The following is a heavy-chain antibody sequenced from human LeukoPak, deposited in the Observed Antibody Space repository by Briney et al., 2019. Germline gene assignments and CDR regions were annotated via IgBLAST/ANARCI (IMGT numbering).Heavy chain of an antibody. CDR1: GFTFSSFT. J-gene: IGHJ4*02. Sequence: GGSLRLSCAASGFTFSSFTTNWVRQVPGKGLEWVSTISSRSDYIYYADSVKGRFTISRDNAKNSLYLQMNSLRAEDTAVYYCARDYYDSSGYYPPFDYWGQGTLVTVSS. CDR2: ISSRSDYI. CDR3: ARDYYDSSGYYPPFDY. V-gene: IGHV3-21*01. D-gene: IGHD3-22*01.